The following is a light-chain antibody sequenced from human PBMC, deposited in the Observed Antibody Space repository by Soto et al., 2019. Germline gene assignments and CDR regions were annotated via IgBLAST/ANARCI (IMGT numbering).Light chain of an antibody. Sequence: DIQMTQSPSTLSASVGDRVTITCRASQSISSWLAWYQQKPGKAPKLLIYDASSLESGVPSRFSGSGSGTEFTLPISSPQPDDFATYYCQQYNSYSWTFGQGTKVEIK. V-gene: IGKV1-5*01. J-gene: IGKJ1*01. CDR2: DAS. CDR3: QQYNSYSWT. CDR1: QSISSW.